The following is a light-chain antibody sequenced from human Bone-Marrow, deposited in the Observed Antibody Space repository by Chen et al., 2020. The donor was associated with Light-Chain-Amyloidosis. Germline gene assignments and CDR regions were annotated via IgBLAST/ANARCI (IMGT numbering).Light chain of an antibody. V-gene: IGLV6-57*03. CDR2: EDD. Sequence: NFMQTQPHSASESTGKTVIIFYTRSSGSIATNYVQWYQQRPGSAPTTVIYEDDQRPSGVPDRFSGSIDRSSNSASLTISGLKTEDEADYYCQSYQGSSQGVFGGGTKLTVL. J-gene: IGLJ3*02. CDR3: QSYQGSSQGV. CDR1: SGSIATNY.